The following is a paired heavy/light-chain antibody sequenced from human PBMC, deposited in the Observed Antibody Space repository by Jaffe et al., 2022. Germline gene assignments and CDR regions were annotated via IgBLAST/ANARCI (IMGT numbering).Heavy chain of an antibody. Sequence: EVQLVESGGGLVQPGGSLRLSCAASGFTFSSYWMHWVRQAPGKGLVWVSRINSDGSSTSYADSVKGRFTISRDNAKNTLYLQMNSLRAEDTAVYYCARGVEYCSSTSCYPYWGQGTLVTVSS. CDR1: GFTFSSYW. D-gene: IGHD2-2*01. CDR2: INSDGSST. J-gene: IGHJ4*02. CDR3: ARGVEYCSSTSCYPY. V-gene: IGHV3-74*01.
Light chain of an antibody. J-gene: IGLJ3*02. CDR3: QSADSSGTSNWV. CDR1: ALPKQY. Sequence: SYELTQPPSVSVSPGQTARITCSGDALPKQYAYWYQQKPGQAPVLVIYKDSERPSGIPERFSGSSSGTTVTLTISGVQAEDEADYYCQSADSSGTSNWVFGGGTKLTVL. V-gene: IGLV3-25*03. CDR2: KDS.